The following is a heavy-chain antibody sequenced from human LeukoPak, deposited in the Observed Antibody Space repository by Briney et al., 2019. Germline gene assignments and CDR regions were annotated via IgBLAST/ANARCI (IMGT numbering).Heavy chain of an antibody. D-gene: IGHD6-6*01. CDR1: GFTFRGFW. Sequence: GGSLRLSCAVSGFTFRGFWMSWSRQAPGKGLEWVASINSDGSEGYYADVVKGRFTIFRDNAKNSLYLQINSLRAEDTAVYYCARSSYSSSSSVWGQGTMVTVSS. CDR3: ARSSYSSSSSV. J-gene: IGHJ3*01. V-gene: IGHV3-7*03. CDR2: INSDGSEG.